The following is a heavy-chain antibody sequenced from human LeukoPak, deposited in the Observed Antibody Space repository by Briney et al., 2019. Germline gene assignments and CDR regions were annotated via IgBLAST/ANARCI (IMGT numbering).Heavy chain of an antibody. V-gene: IGHV1-69*05. CDR1: GGTFSSYA. CDR2: IIPIFGTA. CDR3: ARDLLSPISTVTREGRFDP. Sequence: ASVKVSCKASGGTFSSYAISWVRQAPGQGLEWMGGIIPIFGTAKYAQKFQGGVTITRDTSASTAYMELSSLRSEDTAVYYCARDLLSPISTVTREGRFDPWGQGTLVTVSS. D-gene: IGHD4-17*01. J-gene: IGHJ5*02.